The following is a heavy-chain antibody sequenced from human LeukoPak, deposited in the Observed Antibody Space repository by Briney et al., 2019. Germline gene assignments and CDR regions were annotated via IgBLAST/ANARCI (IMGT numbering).Heavy chain of an antibody. CDR3: ARPYCGGDYYSSGYYYYYMDV. J-gene: IGHJ6*03. CDR2: INTNTGNP. V-gene: IGHV7-4-1*02. CDR1: GYTFTSYA. Sequence: ASVKVSCKASGYTFTSYAMNWVRQAPGQGLEWMGWINTNTGNPTYAQGFTGRFVFSLDTSVSTAYLQISSLKAEDTAVYYCARPYCGGDYYSSGYYYYYMDVWGKGTTVTVSS. D-gene: IGHD2-21*02.